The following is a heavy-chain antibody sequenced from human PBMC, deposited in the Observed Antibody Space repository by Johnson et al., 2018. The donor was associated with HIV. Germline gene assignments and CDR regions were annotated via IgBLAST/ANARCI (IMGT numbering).Heavy chain of an antibody. D-gene: IGHD1-1*01. V-gene: IGHV3-30-3*01. Sequence: QVQLVESGGGVVQPGRSLRLSCAASGFTFSSYAMHWVRQAPGKGLEWVAVISYDGSNKYYADSVKGRFTISRDTYGSMYLQMDGLRAEDTAVYYCAREVHGYAFDIWGQGTMVTFS. CDR2: ISYDGSNK. CDR1: GFTFSSYA. J-gene: IGHJ3*02. CDR3: AREVHGYAFDI.